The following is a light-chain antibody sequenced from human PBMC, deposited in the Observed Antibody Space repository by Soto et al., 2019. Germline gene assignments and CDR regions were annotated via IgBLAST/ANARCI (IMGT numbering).Light chain of an antibody. Sequence: ILLTQSPATLSLSPGARATLSCRASQSVSSYLAWYQQKHGQAPRILMSGASSRDSGVPVRFRGSGSGTEFTLPISRLQPDDFETYYCQHYNSYSEAFGQGTKVDIK. CDR3: QHYNSYSEA. CDR1: QSVSSY. V-gene: IGKV3D-15*01. J-gene: IGKJ1*01. CDR2: GAS.